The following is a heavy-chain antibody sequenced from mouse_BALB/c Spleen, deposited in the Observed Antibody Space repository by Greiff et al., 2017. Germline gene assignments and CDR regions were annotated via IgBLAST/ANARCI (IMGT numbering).Heavy chain of an antibody. J-gene: IGHJ4*01. V-gene: IGHV2-9*02. CDR1: GFSLTSYG. D-gene: IGHD2-1*01. Sequence: QVQLKESGPGLVAPSQSLSITCTVSGFSLTSYGVHWVRQPPGKGLEWLGVIWAGGSTNYNSALMSRLSISKDNSKSQVFLKMNSLQTDDTAMYYCARECYGNYVGAMDYWGQGTSVTVSS. CDR2: IWAGGST. CDR3: ARECYGNYVGAMDY.